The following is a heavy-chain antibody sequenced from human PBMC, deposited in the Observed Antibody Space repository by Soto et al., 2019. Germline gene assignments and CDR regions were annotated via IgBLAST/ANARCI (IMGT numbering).Heavy chain of an antibody. Sequence: GGSLRLSCAASGFTFSSYWMSWVRQAPGKGLEWVANIKQDGSEKYYVDSVKGRFTISRDNAKNSLYLQMNSLRAEDTAVYYCAQTRGVPAAMSFDYWGQGTLVTVSS. D-gene: IGHD2-2*01. CDR1: GFTFSSYW. CDR3: AQTRGVPAAMSFDY. V-gene: IGHV3-7*01. CDR2: IKQDGSEK. J-gene: IGHJ4*02.